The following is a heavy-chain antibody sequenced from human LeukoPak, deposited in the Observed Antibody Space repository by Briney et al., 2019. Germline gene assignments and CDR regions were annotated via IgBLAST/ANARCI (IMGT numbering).Heavy chain of an antibody. CDR3: AHSLIYWSGGYQMVSRFDY. Sequence: SGPTLVNPTQTLTLTCTFSGFSLSTSGVGVGWIRQPPGKALEWLALIYWDDDKRYSPSLKSRLTIAKDTSKNQVVLTMTNMDPVDTATYYCAHSLIYWSGGYQMVSRFDYWGQGTLVTVSS. CDR2: IYWDDDK. CDR1: GFSLSTSGVG. D-gene: IGHD1-26*01. J-gene: IGHJ4*02. V-gene: IGHV2-5*02.